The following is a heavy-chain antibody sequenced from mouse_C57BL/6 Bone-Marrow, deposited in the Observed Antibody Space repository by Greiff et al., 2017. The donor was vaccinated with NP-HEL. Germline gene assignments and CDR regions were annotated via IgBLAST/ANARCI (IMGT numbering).Heavy chain of an antibody. CDR2: IYPRSGNT. CDR1: GYTFTSYG. CDR3: ANTFITTVVPYFDY. Sequence: VQLQESGAELARPGASVKLSCKASGYTFTSYGINWVKQRTGQGLEWIGEIYPRSGNTYYNEKFKGKATLTADKSSSTAYMELRSLTSDDSAVYFCANTFITTVVPYFDYWGQGTTLTVSS. J-gene: IGHJ2*01. V-gene: IGHV1-81*01. D-gene: IGHD1-1*01.